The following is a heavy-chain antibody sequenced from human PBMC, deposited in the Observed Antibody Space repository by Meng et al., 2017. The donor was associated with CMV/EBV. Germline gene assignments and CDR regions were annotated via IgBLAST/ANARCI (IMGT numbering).Heavy chain of an antibody. J-gene: IGHJ6*02. CDR3: ARAPSPLYCSSTSCYTGGMDV. D-gene: IGHD2-2*02. V-gene: IGHV1-8*01. Sequence: ASVKVSCKASGCTFTSYDINWVRQATGQGLEWMGWMNPNSGNTGYAQKFQGRVTMTRNTSISTAYMELSSLRSEDTAVYYCARAPSPLYCSSTSCYTGGMDVWGQGTTVTVSS. CDR2: MNPNSGNT. CDR1: GCTFTSYD.